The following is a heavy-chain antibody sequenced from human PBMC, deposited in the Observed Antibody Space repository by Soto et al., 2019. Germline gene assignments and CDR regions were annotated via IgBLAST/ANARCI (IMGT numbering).Heavy chain of an antibody. D-gene: IGHD3-3*01. J-gene: IGHJ4*02. V-gene: IGHV6-1*01. CDR2: TYYRSKWFY. CDR1: GDSVSSNSAA. Sequence: SQTLSLTCVISGDSVSSNSAAWTWIRQSPSRGLEWLGRTYYRSKWFYDYAVSVKSRITLNPDTSMNQFSLQLNSVTPEDTAVYYCAREFRSGDILFDYWGQGTLVTVSS. CDR3: AREFRSGDILFDY.